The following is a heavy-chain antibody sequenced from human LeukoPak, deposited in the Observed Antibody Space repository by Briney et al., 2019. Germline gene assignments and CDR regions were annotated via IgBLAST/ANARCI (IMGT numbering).Heavy chain of an antibody. D-gene: IGHD1-7*01. Sequence: GSLRLSCAASGFTFSSYSMNWVRQAPGKGLEWVSSISSSSSYIYYADSVKGRFTISRDNAKNSPYLQMNSLRAEDAAVYYCARYPANWNYGTYYFDYWGQGTLVTVSS. CDR3: ARYPANWNYGTYYFDY. V-gene: IGHV3-21*01. CDR2: ISSSSSYI. CDR1: GFTFSSYS. J-gene: IGHJ4*02.